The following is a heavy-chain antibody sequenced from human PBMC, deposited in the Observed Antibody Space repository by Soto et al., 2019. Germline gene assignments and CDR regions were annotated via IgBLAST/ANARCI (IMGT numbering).Heavy chain of an antibody. J-gene: IGHJ4*02. CDR2: IYYRGNT. Sequence: SETLSLTCAVSGASISRYYWSWIRQPPGKGLEWVGYIYYRGNTNYNPSLKSRVTMSVDTSKNQFSLKLNSVTSADTAVYYCAIVHSSMGHKCFFDYWGQGALVTVSS. D-gene: IGHD3-10*01. CDR3: AIVHSSMGHKCFFDY. V-gene: IGHV4-59*01. CDR1: GASISRYY.